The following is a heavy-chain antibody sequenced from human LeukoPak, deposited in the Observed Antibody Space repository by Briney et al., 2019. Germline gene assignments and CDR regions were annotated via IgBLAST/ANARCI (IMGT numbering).Heavy chain of an antibody. CDR2: IYYSGSA. CDR3: AIYAGSYPWFDP. V-gene: IGHV4-59*01. Sequence: SVTLSLTCTVSGGSISSYYWSWIRQPPGKGLEWIGYIYYSGSANYNPSLKSRVTISVDTSKNQFSLKLSSVTAADTALYYCAIYAGSYPWFDPWGQGTLVTVSS. CDR1: GGSISSYY. D-gene: IGHD3-10*01. J-gene: IGHJ5*02.